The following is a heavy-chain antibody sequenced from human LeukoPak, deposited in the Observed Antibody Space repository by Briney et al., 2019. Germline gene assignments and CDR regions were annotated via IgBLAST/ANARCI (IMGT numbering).Heavy chain of an antibody. CDR3: ARDFAS. V-gene: IGHV3-21*01. CDR2: ITSGRSYM. CDR1: GFTFSTYD. J-gene: IGHJ5*01. Sequence: AGSLRLSCAASGFTFSTYDMVWVRQAPGMGLEWVSTITSGRSYMYYAYSVKRRFTISSDYAKNSLYLQMNMLGVEATVVYYCARDFASWGQGTLVTVAS.